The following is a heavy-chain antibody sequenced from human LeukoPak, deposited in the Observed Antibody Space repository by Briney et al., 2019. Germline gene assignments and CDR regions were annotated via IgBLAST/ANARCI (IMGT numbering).Heavy chain of an antibody. CDR2: INHSGST. V-gene: IGHV4-34*01. Sequence: SETLSLTCAVYGGSFSGYYWSWIRQPPGKGLEWIGEINHSGSTNYNPSLKSRVTISVDTSKNQFSLKLSSVTAADTAVFYCARGPRIAARQRGGGRYFDYWGQGTLVTVSS. D-gene: IGHD6-6*01. J-gene: IGHJ4*02. CDR1: GGSFSGYY. CDR3: ARGPRIAARQRGGGRYFDY.